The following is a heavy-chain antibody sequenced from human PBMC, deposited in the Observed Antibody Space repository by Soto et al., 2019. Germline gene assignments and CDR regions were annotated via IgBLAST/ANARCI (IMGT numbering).Heavy chain of an antibody. CDR2: TYYRSKWYN. V-gene: IGHV6-1*01. J-gene: IGHJ6*02. CDR3: ARGAHYYNGMDV. Sequence: SQTLSLTCAISGDSVSSNSAAWNWIRQSPSRGLEWLGRTYYRSKWYNEYVVSVKSRMTINPDTSKNQFPLQLNSVTPEDTAVYYCARGAHYYNGMDVWGQGTTVTVSS. CDR1: GDSVSSNSAA.